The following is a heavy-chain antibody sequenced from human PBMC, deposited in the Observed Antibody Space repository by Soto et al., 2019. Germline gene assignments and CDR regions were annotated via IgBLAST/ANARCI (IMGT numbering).Heavy chain of an antibody. D-gene: IGHD3-22*01. CDR2: INPSGGST. J-gene: IGHJ4*02. V-gene: IGHV1-46*01. CDR3: ARDPETYYYDSSGYYSHGIFDY. CDR1: GYTFTSYY. Sequence: QVQLVQSGAEVKKPGASVKVSCKASGYTFTSYYMHWVRQAPGQGLEWMGIINPSGGSTSYAQKFQGRVTMTRDTSTSTVYMGLSSLRSEDTAVYYCARDPETYYYDSSGYYSHGIFDYWGQGTLVTVSS.